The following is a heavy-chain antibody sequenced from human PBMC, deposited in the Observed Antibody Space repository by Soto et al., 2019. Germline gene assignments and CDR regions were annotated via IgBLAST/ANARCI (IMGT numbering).Heavy chain of an antibody. Sequence: GESLKISCRVSGDRFTTYWIAWVRQMPGKGLEWMGIIYPGDFDTRYSPSFQGQVAISVDKSINTAYLQWNSLKASDSGIYYCARAYYDFWSGYYPLSYYYGMDVWGQGTTVTVSS. D-gene: IGHD3-3*01. CDR3: ARAYYDFWSGYYPLSYYYGMDV. J-gene: IGHJ6*02. CDR1: GDRFTTYW. CDR2: IYPGDFDT. V-gene: IGHV5-51*01.